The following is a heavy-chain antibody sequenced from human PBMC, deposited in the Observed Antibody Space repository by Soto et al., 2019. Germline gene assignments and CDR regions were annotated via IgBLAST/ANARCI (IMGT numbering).Heavy chain of an antibody. CDR3: AREEGYCSSTSCYGQYY. CDR2: INSSGGST. CDR1: GYTFTSYY. V-gene: IGHV1-46*01. D-gene: IGHD2-2*01. J-gene: IGHJ4*02. Sequence: ASVKVSCKASGYTFTSYYMHWVRQAPGQGLEWMGIINSSGGSTSYAQKFQGRVTMTRDTSTSTVYMELSSLRSEDTAVYYCAREEGYCSSTSCYGQYYWGQGTLVTVSS.